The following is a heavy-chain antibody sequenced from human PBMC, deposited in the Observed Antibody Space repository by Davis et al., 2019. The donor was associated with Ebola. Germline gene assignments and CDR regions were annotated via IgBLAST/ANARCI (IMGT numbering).Heavy chain of an antibody. V-gene: IGHV4-34*01. CDR2: INHSGST. Sequence: LRLSCAVYGGSFSGYYWSWIRQPPGKGLEWIGEINHSGSTNYNPSLKSRVTISVDTSKNQFSLKLSSVTAADTAVYYCARDHQGSGGSCSSDGFDYWGQGILVTVSS. D-gene: IGHD2-15*01. CDR1: GGSFSGYY. J-gene: IGHJ4*02. CDR3: ARDHQGSGGSCSSDGFDY.